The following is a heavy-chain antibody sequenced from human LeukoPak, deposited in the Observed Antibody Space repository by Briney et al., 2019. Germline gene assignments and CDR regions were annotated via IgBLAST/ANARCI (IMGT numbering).Heavy chain of an antibody. D-gene: IGHD2-2*01. V-gene: IGHV1-46*01. CDR3: ARDLGYCSSTGCNVVAYYMDV. Sequence: GASVKVSCKVSGYTLTELSMHWVRQAPGQGLEWMGIINPSGGSTSYAQKFQGRVTMTRDMSTSTVYMELSSLRSEDTAVYYCARDLGYCSSTGCNVVAYYMDVWGKGTTVTVSS. CDR2: INPSGGST. CDR1: GYTLTELS. J-gene: IGHJ6*03.